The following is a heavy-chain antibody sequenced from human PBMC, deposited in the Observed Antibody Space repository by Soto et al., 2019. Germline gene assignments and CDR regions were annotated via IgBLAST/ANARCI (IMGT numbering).Heavy chain of an antibody. V-gene: IGHV3-23*01. J-gene: IGHJ4*02. CDR1: GFNLRDQA. Sequence: PGGSLRLSCTSSGFNLRDQALSWVRQAPGGGLEWVSGISGTEDRTNYADFVKGRSFISKDRAKNTLNLQMNGLRDDDTAVYYCAKTYTGGWGQGTQVTVSS. D-gene: IGHD3-10*01. CDR2: ISGTEDRT. CDR3: AKTYTGG.